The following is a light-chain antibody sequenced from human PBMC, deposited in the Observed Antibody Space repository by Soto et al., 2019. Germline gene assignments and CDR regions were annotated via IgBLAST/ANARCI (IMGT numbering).Light chain of an antibody. CDR3: HQYNGYRTWT. CDR2: DAS. V-gene: IGKV1-5*01. J-gene: IGKJ1*01. Sequence: DIQMPQSPATLSASVGDRVSITCRASQDISRWLAWYQQKPGKAPKVLIWDASSLQRGVPSRFTSSGSGTEFTLTINGLQPDDFATYYCHQYNGYRTWTFGQGTKVDI. CDR1: QDISRW.